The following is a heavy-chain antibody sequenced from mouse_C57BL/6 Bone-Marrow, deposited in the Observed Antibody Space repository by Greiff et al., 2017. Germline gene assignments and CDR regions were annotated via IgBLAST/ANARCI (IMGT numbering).Heavy chain of an antibody. CDR2: IDPETGGT. CDR1: GYTFTDYE. CDR3: TRRPFYGSSPAWFAY. D-gene: IGHD1-1*01. V-gene: IGHV1-15*01. J-gene: IGHJ3*01. Sequence: QVQLQQSGAELVRPGASVTLSCKASGYTFTDYEMHWVKQTPVHGLEWIGAIDPETGGTAYNQKFKGKAILTADKSSSTAYMELRSLTSEDSAVYYCTRRPFYGSSPAWFAYWGQGPRVTVSA.